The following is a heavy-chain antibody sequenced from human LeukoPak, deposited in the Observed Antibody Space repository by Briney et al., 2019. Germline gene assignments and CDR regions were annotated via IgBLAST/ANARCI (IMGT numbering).Heavy chain of an antibody. CDR1: GFTVSSNY. Sequence: GGSLRLSCAASGFTVSSNYMSWVRQAPGKGLEWVSAIYSGGSTYYADSVKGRFTISRDNSKNTLYLQMNSLRAEDTAVYYCARDLREWFGELIVSRAFDIWGQGTMVTVSS. D-gene: IGHD3-10*01. V-gene: IGHV3-53*01. CDR3: ARDLREWFGELIVSRAFDI. J-gene: IGHJ3*02. CDR2: IYSGGST.